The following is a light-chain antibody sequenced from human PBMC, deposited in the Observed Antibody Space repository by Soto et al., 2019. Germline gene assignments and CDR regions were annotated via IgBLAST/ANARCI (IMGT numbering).Light chain of an antibody. CDR3: SSSTDTSIL. CDR2: EVN. V-gene: IGLV2-14*01. Sequence: QSALTQAASVSGSPGQSITISCTGASSDFGDHKSVSWYQHHPGKAPKLIIYEVNYRPSGVSSRFSGSRSGNTASLTISGLHAEDEAHYYCSSSTDTSILFGGGTKLTVL. CDR1: SSDFGDHKS. J-gene: IGLJ2*01.